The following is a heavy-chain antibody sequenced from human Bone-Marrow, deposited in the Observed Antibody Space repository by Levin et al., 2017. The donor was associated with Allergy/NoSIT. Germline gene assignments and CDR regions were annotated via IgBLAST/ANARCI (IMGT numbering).Heavy chain of an antibody. J-gene: IGHJ3*01. V-gene: IGHV3-30*03. CDR1: GFTLSSYG. CDR3: ARDRIDHCIGDSCYSAFDV. D-gene: IGHD2-21*01. Sequence: GESLKISCAASGFTLSSYGIHWVRQTPGKGLEWLALISYDASHKFYADSVKGRFTISRDNSKNTVNLQMDNLRSEDTAVYYCARDRIDHCIGDSCYSAFDVWGQGTLVTVSS. CDR2: ISYDASHK.